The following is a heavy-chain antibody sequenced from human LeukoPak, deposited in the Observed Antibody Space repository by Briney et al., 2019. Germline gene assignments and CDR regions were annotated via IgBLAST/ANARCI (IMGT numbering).Heavy chain of an antibody. D-gene: IGHD5-12*01. CDR2: IYTSGST. J-gene: IGHJ4*02. CDR1: GGSISSGSYY. CDR3: ARLNVDIVATTFDY. V-gene: IGHV4-61*02. Sequence: IPSETLSLTCTVSGGSISSGSYYWSWIRQPAGKGLEWIGRIYTSGSTNYNPSLKSRVTISVDTSKNQFSLKLSSVTAADTAVYYCARLNVDIVATTFDYWGQGTLVTVSS.